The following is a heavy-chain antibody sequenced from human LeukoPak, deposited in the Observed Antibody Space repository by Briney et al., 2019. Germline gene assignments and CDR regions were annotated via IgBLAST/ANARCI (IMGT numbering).Heavy chain of an antibody. CDR3: ARANRGQLLYNWFDP. D-gene: IGHD2-2*01. V-gene: IGHV4-59*01. Sequence: TSQTLSLTCTVSGGSISSYYWSWIRQPPGKGLEWIGYIYYSGSTNYNPSLKSRVTISVDTSKNQFSLKLSSVTAADTAVYYCARANRGQLLYNWFDPWGQGTLVTVSS. CDR1: GGSISSYY. CDR2: IYYSGST. J-gene: IGHJ5*02.